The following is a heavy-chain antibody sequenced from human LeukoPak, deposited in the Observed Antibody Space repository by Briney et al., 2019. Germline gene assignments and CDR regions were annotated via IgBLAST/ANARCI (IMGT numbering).Heavy chain of an antibody. J-gene: IGHJ4*02. D-gene: IGHD4-17*01. CDR3: ARDRARHDYGDFDY. Sequence: SETLSLTCTVSGGSISSYYWSWIRQPPGKGLEWIGYISYSGSTNYNPSLKSRVTISVDTSKNQFSLKLSSVTAADTAVYYCARDRARHDYGDFDYWGQGTLVTVSS. V-gene: IGHV4-59*12. CDR2: ISYSGST. CDR1: GGSISSYY.